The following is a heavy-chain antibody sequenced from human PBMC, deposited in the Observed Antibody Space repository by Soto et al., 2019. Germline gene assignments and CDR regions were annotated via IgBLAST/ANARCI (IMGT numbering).Heavy chain of an antibody. CDR2: INPNSGGT. V-gene: IGHV1-2*04. Sequence: ASVKVSCKASGYTFTGYYMHWVRQAPGQGLEWMGWINPNSGGTNYAQKFQGWVTMTRDTSISTAYMELSRLRSDDKAVYYCARAKYSSSSLFDYWGQGTLVTVSS. D-gene: IGHD6-6*01. J-gene: IGHJ4*02. CDR1: GYTFTGYY. CDR3: ARAKYSSSSLFDY.